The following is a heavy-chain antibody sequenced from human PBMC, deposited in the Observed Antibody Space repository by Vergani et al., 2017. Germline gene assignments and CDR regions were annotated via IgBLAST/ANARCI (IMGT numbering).Heavy chain of an antibody. D-gene: IGHD3-10*01. CDR2: ISSSSSTI. CDR3: ARATSGLFDY. CDR1: GFTSSSYS. Sequence: EVQLVESGGGLVQPGGSLRLSCAASGFTSSSYSMNWVRQAPGKGLEWVSYISSSSSTIYYADSVKGRFTISRDNAKNSLYLQMNSLRAEDTAVYYCARATSGLFDYWGQGTLVTVSS. J-gene: IGHJ4*02. V-gene: IGHV3-48*04.